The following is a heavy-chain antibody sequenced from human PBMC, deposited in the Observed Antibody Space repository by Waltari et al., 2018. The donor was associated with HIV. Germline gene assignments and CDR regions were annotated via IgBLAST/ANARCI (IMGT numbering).Heavy chain of an antibody. J-gene: IGHJ3*02. CDR1: GGSISTSGYS. V-gene: IGHV4-39*01. Sequence: QLQLQQSGPGLVKPSETLSLICTVSGGSISTSGYSWGWIRQPPGQGLGGIGSIYYSGITYYNPSLKSRVTISADTSRNQFSLWLSSVTAADTAVYYCARRPYCSSASCYPSDARGAFDIWGQGTMVTVSS. D-gene: IGHD2-15*01. CDR2: IYYSGIT. CDR3: ARRPYCSSASCYPSDARGAFDI.